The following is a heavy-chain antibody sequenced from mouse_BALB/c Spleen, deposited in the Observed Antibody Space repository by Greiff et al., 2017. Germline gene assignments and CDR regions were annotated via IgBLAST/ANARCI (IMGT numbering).Heavy chain of an antibody. V-gene: IGHV1-9*01. J-gene: IGHJ2*01. D-gene: IGHD2-4*01. Sequence: QVQLQQSGAELMKPGVSVKISCKATGYTFSSYWIEWVKQRPGHGLEWIGEILPGSGSTNYNEKFKGKATFTADTSSNTAYMQLSSLTSEDSAVYYCARRAIYYDYEKGFDYWGQGTTLTVSS. CDR1: GYTFSSYW. CDR3: ARRAIYYDYEKGFDY. CDR2: ILPGSGST.